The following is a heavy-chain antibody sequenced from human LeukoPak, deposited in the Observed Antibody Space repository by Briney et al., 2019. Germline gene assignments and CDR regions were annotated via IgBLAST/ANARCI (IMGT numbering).Heavy chain of an antibody. CDR3: AHRQGVKEPDGMLV. CDR2: IYWNDDK. J-gene: IGHJ6*02. V-gene: IGHV2-5*01. CDR1: GFSLSTSGVG. Sequence: DSGPTLENPTQTLTVLYIFSGFSLSTSGVGVGWIRQPPGKALEWLALIYWNDDKRYSPSLKSRLTITKDTSKNQVVLTMTNMDPVDTATYYCAHRQGVKEPDGMLVWGRETTVTVSS. D-gene: IGHD1-26*01.